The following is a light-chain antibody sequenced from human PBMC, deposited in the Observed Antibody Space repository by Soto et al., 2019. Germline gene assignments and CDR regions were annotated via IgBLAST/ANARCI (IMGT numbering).Light chain of an antibody. V-gene: IGKV1D-12*01. CDR2: AAS. CDR3: QQAYSFPVT. Sequence: IQRTQSPSSISASVGDRVTITCRASQGLSSWLAWYQQRPGKAPKLLIYAASNLQSGVPSRFSGSGSGTEFTLTIGSLQPEDFATYYCQQAYSFPVTFGQGTRLEIK. CDR1: QGLSSW. J-gene: IGKJ5*01.